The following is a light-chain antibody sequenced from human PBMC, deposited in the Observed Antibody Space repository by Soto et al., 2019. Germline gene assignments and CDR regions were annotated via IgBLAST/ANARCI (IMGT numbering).Light chain of an antibody. V-gene: IGKV4-1*01. CDR2: WAS. CDR1: QNVLYSSNNKNY. Sequence: DILLTQSPDSLAVSLGERATINCKSSQNVLYSSNNKNYLAWYQQKPGQPPKLLIYWASTRESGVPDRFSGSGSGTDFTLTISSLQAEDVAVYYCQQYYNTPLTFGGGTKVAIK. CDR3: QQYYNTPLT. J-gene: IGKJ4*01.